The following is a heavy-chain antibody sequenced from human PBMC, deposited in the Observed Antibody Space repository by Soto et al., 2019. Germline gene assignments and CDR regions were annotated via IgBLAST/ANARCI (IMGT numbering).Heavy chain of an antibody. CDR3: AKTASMTIRDGLDH. D-gene: IGHD4-17*01. V-gene: IGHV3-23*01. CDR2: ISGSGSNP. CDR1: GFTFSSYA. Sequence: EVQVLESGGGLVQPGGSLRLSCAASGFTFSSYAMSWVRQAPGQGLEWVSAISGSGSNPYYADSVKGRFTISRDNSKNTLYLQRNSLRAEDTALYYCAKTASMTIRDGLDHWGQGTLVTVSS. J-gene: IGHJ4*02.